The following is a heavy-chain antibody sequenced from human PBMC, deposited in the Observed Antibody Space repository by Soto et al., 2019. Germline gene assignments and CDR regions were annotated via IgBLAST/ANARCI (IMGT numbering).Heavy chain of an antibody. V-gene: IGHV1-2*04. D-gene: IGHD2-2*01. CDR2: INPNSGGT. CDR3: ARCSSTDQWWFDP. Sequence: QVQMVQSGAEVKKPGASVKVYCKASGYTFTGYYMHWVRQAPGQGLEWMGCINPNSGGTNYAQKVQGWVTMTRDTSISTAYMELSRLRSDDTAVYYCARCSSTDQWWFDPWGQGTLVTVSS. CDR1: GYTFTGYY. J-gene: IGHJ5*02.